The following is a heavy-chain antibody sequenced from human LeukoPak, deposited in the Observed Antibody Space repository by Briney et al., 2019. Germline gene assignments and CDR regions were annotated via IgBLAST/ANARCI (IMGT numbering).Heavy chain of an antibody. D-gene: IGHD2-15*01. CDR1: GDSVSSNSAA. J-gene: IGHJ5*02. CDR2: TYYRSEWDN. Sequence: SQTLSLTCAISGDSVSSNSAAWNWIRQSPSRGLEWLGRTYYRSEWDNDYAVSVKSRITINPDTSKNQFTLHLNSVTPEDTAVYYCARDTGVRGSFGWFDPWGQGTLVTVSS. CDR3: ARDTGVRGSFGWFDP. V-gene: IGHV6-1*01.